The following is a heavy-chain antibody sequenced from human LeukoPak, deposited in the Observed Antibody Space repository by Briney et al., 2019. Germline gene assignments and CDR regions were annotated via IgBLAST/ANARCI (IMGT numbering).Heavy chain of an antibody. CDR2: IYYSGST. CDR1: GGSFSGYY. D-gene: IGHD5-12*01. V-gene: IGHV4-59*01. Sequence: SETLSLTCAVYGGSFSGYYWSWIRQPPGKGLEWIGYIYYSGSTNYNPSLKSRVTISVDTSKNQFSLKLSSVTATDTAVYYCARAGYSGSDFSVWGKGSTVTVSS. CDR3: ARAGYSGSDFSV. J-gene: IGHJ6*04.